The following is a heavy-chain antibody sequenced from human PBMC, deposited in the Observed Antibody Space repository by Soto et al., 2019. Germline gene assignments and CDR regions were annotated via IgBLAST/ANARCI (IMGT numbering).Heavy chain of an antibody. V-gene: IGHV1-18*01. Sequence: GASVKVSCKPSGYTFSNYGISWVRQAPGQGLEWMGWISAYTGDTDYAQKLQGRVSMTTDTSTSTAYMELRSLRSDDTAVYYCAXVLGYRSSWWRHSAFDFWGQGTTVTVSS. CDR2: ISAYTGDT. J-gene: IGHJ3*01. CDR3: AXVLGYRSSWWRHSAFDF. CDR1: GYTFSNYG. D-gene: IGHD6-13*01.